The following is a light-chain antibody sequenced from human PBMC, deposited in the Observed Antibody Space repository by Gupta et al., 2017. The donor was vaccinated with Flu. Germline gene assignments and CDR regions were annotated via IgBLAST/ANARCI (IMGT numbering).Light chain of an antibody. Sequence: DIQMTQSPSSLSASVGDRVTITCRASQSISNYLNWYQQKPGKAPKLLIYAASSLQSGVPSRFSGSGSGTDFTLTIRRLQPEDFATYYCQQSDTTPIAFGPGTKVDIK. J-gene: IGKJ3*01. CDR2: AAS. CDR1: QSISNY. V-gene: IGKV1-39*01. CDR3: QQSDTTPIA.